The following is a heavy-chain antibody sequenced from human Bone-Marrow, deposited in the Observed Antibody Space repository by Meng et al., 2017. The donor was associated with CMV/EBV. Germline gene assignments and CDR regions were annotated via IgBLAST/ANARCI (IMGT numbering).Heavy chain of an antibody. CDR3: AYCSGGNGYYYGMDV. V-gene: IGHV5-51*01. Sequence: GESLKISCKGSGYSFTSYWIGWVRQMPGKGLEWMGIIYPGDSDTRYSPSFQGQVTISADKSISTAYLQWSSLKASDTAMYYCAYCSGGNGYYYGMDVWGQGTTVTVS. D-gene: IGHD3-16*01. CDR2: IYPGDSDT. CDR1: GYSFTSYW. J-gene: IGHJ6*02.